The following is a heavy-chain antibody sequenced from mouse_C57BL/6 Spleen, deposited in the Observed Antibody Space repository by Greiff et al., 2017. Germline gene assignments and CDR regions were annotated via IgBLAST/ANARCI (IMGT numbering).Heavy chain of an antibody. CDR2: ILPGSGST. V-gene: IGHV1-9*01. CDR3: ARRIYYGYDGGAWFAY. D-gene: IGHD2-2*01. CDR1: GYTFTGYW. J-gene: IGHJ3*01. Sequence: VQGVESGAELMKPGASVKLSCKATGYTFTGYWIEWVKQRPGHGLEWIGEILPGSGSTNYNEKFKGKATFTADTSSNTAYMQLSSLTTEDSAIYYCARRIYYGYDGGAWFAYWGQGTLVTVSA.